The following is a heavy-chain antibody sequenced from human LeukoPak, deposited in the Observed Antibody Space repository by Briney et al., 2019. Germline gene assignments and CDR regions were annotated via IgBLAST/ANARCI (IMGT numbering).Heavy chain of an antibody. V-gene: IGHV3-66*01. CDR3: ARDGENHYYDY. CDR1: GFTVSSNH. Sequence: GGSLRLSCAASGFTVSSNHNHMSWVRQAPGKGLEWVSVIYSGGTIFYADSVKGRFTISRDNSKNTVYLEMHSLRVEVNAVYYCARDGENHYYDYWGQGTLVTVST. D-gene: IGHD7-27*01. CDR2: IYSGGTI. J-gene: IGHJ4*02.